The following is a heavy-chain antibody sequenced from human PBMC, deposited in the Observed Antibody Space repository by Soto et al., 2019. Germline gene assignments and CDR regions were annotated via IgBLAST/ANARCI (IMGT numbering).Heavy chain of an antibody. J-gene: IGHJ6*02. CDR3: ARVGRIAARPHYYGMDV. CDR2: IIPIFGTA. D-gene: IGHD6-6*01. V-gene: IGHV1-69*13. Sequence: GASVKVSCKASGGTFSSYAISWVRQAPGQGLEWMGGIIPIFGTANYAQKFQGRVTITADESTSTAYMELSSLRSEDTAVYYCARVGRIAARPHYYGMDVWGQGTTVTVSS. CDR1: GGTFSSYA.